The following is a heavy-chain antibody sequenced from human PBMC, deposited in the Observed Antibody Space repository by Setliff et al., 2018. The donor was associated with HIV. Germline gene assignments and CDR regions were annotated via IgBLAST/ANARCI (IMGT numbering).Heavy chain of an antibody. CDR3: VRGPQFRPH. CDR2: TSSSGATI. CDR1: GFTFSSYS. Sequence: QPGGSLRLSCAASGFTFSSYSMNWVRQAPGKGLDWVSYTSSSGATIYYADSVKGRFTIYRDNTKNSLYLQMNRLRVEDTAVYYCVRGPQFRPHWGQGTLVTVSS. V-gene: IGHV3-48*04. J-gene: IGHJ4*02.